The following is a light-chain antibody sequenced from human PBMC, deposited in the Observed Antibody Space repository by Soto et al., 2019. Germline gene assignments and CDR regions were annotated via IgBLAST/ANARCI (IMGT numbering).Light chain of an antibody. V-gene: IGKV1-5*03. CDR1: QSISSW. CDR2: WAS. Sequence: DIQMTQSPSTLSASVGDRVTITCRASQSISSWLAWYQQKPGKAPKLLIYWASTRESGVPDRFSGSGSGTDFTLTISSLQAEDVAVYYCQQYYSTPLTFGQGTKVDIK. CDR3: QQYYSTPLT. J-gene: IGKJ1*01.